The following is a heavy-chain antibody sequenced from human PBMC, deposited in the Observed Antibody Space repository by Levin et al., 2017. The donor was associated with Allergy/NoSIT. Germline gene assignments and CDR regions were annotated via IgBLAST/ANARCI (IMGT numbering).Heavy chain of an antibody. V-gene: IGHV4-4*02. D-gene: IGHD4-17*01. CDR1: GASISSKNW. J-gene: IGHJ4*02. Sequence: SETLSLTCDVSGASISSKNWWSWVRQPPGKGLEWIGEIDHSGSTNYNSSLESRATIPVDKAKNQFSLKATSVTAADTAVYYCARDRGGDYGDYYFDSWGQGTRVTVSS. CDR3: ARDRGGDYGDYYFDS. CDR2: IDHSGST.